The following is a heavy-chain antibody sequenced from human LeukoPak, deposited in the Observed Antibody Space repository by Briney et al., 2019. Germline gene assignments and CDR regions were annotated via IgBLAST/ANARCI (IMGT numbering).Heavy chain of an antibody. Sequence: ASVKVSCKASGGTFSSYAISWVRQAPGQGLEWMGIINPSGGSTSYAQKFQGRVTMTRDTSTSTVYMELSSLRSEDTAVYYCARGRDDHFDYWGQGTLVTVSS. D-gene: IGHD5-24*01. V-gene: IGHV1-46*01. CDR2: INPSGGST. J-gene: IGHJ4*02. CDR1: GGTFSSYA. CDR3: ARGRDDHFDY.